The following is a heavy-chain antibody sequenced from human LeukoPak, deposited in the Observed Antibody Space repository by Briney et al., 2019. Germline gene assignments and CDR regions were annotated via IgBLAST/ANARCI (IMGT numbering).Heavy chain of an antibody. Sequence: GASVKVSCKASGYTFTSYYMYWVRQAPGQGLEWMGIINPSGGSTSYAQKFQGRVTMTRDTSTSTVYMEVSSLRSEDTAVYYCARAHRGYFDYWGQGTLVTVSS. D-gene: IGHD3-10*01. CDR1: GYTFTSYY. CDR2: INPSGGST. V-gene: IGHV1-46*01. CDR3: ARAHRGYFDY. J-gene: IGHJ4*02.